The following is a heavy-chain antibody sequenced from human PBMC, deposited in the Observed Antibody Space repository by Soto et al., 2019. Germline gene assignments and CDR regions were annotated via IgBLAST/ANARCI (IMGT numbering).Heavy chain of an antibody. D-gene: IGHD4-17*01. CDR3: ARGLFEVYGGYLDY. J-gene: IGHJ4*02. V-gene: IGHV4-59*11. Sequence: QVHLQESGPGLVKPSETLSLTCTVSGGSLSNHYWTWIRQSPGKGLEWLGSIYYSVNTNYNPSLDSRVTITVDNSKNQFSLQLTSMTAADTAVYYCARGLFEVYGGYLDYWGQGTLVTVSS. CDR1: GGSLSNHY. CDR2: IYYSVNT.